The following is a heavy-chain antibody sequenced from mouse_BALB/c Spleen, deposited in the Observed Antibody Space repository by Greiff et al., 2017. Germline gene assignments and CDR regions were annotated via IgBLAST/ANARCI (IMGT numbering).Heavy chain of an antibody. J-gene: IGHJ3*01. D-gene: IGHD2-4*01. Sequence: DVQLQESGGGLVKPGGSLKLSCAASGFTFSSYAMSWVRQSPEKRLEWVAEISSGGSYTYYPDTVTGRFTISRDNAKNTLYLEMSSLRSEDTAMYYCARDDYDEGFAYWGQGTLVTVSA. V-gene: IGHV5-9-4*01. CDR1: GFTFSSYA. CDR3: ARDDYDEGFAY. CDR2: ISSGGSYT.